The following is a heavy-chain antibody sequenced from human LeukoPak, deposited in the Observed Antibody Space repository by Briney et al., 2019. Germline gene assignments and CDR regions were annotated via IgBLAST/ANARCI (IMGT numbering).Heavy chain of an antibody. CDR3: ARYSESYHAIDY. CDR2: ITGSGGST. D-gene: IGHD1-26*01. J-gene: IGHJ4*02. Sequence: PGRSLRLSCAASGFTFSTYFMHWVRQAPGKGLECVSAITGSGGSTYYADSVKGRFTISRDNAEDTLYLQMNSLRAEDTALYYCARYSESYHAIDYWGQGTLVTVSS. V-gene: IGHV3-64*04. CDR1: GFTFSTYF.